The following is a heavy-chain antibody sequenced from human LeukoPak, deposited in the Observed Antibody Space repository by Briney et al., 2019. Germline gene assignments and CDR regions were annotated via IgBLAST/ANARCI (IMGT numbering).Heavy chain of an antibody. CDR3: ARVGDYYYYFIHV. CDR1: GFTFSNYS. V-gene: IGHV3-21*01. J-gene: IGHJ6*03. CDR2: ISSSSSYI. Sequence: PGGSLRLSCAASGFTFSNYSMNWVRQAPGKGLEWVSSISSSSSYIYYADSVKGRFTISRDNAQNSLYLQMKSLRAQDTAVYYCARVGDYYYYFIHVWGKGTTVTISS.